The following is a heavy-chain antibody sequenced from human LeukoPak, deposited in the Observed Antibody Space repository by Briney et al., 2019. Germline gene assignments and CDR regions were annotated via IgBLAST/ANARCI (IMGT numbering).Heavy chain of an antibody. Sequence: ASVKVSCKASGYTFTNYGISWVRQAPGQGLEWMGWISAYNGDTNYAQKLQGRVTMTTDTSTSTAYMELRSLRSDDTAVYYCARVSKGDGWFDPWGQGTLVTVSS. J-gene: IGHJ5*02. CDR2: ISAYNGDT. D-gene: IGHD3-16*01. CDR3: ARVSKGDGWFDP. CDR1: GYTFTNYG. V-gene: IGHV1-18*01.